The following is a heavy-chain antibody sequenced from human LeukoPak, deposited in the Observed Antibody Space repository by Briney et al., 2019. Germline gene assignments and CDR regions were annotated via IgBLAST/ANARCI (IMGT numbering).Heavy chain of an antibody. Sequence: AGGSLRLSCAASGFTFSSYSMNWVRQAPGKGLEWVSSISSSSSYIYYADSVKGRFTISRDNAKNSLYLQMNSLRAEDTAVYYCAREHSSSWSYYYYGMDVWGQGTTVTVSS. CDR1: GFTFSSYS. CDR3: AREHSSSWSYYYYGMDV. V-gene: IGHV3-21*01. CDR2: ISSSSSYI. J-gene: IGHJ6*02. D-gene: IGHD6-13*01.